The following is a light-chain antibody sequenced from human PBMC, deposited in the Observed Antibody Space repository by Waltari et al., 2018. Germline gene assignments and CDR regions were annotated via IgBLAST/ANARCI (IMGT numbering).Light chain of an antibody. CDR3: QQSHGFPFT. CDR2: GAS. J-gene: IGKJ2*01. CDR1: QSISSY. V-gene: IGKV1-39*01. Sequence: DIQMTQSPSSLSASVGDRVTITCRASQSISSYLNWYQQKPGKAPKLLIYGASSLQSGVPSRFSGSGSGTDFTLTITSLQPEDSATYYCQQSHGFPFTFGQGTKLEIK.